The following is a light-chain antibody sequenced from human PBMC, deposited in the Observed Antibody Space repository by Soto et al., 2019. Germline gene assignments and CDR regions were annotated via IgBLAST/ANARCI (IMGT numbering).Light chain of an antibody. Sequence: QSALTQPPSASGSPGQSVAISCTGTASDIGGYNFVSWYQQHPGKAPKLMIYEVNKRPSGVPDRFSGSKSGNTASLTVSGLQAEDEAYYYCSSHGGTSPYVFGTGTKLTVL. CDR3: SSHGGTSPYV. V-gene: IGLV2-8*01. CDR1: ASDIGGYNF. J-gene: IGLJ1*01. CDR2: EVN.